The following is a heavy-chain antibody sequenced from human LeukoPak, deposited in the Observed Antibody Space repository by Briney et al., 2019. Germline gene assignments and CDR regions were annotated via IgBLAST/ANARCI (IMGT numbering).Heavy chain of an antibody. J-gene: IGHJ2*01. CDR1: GFIFATSW. CDR3: VRTGPHWYFEF. V-gene: IGHV5-51*01. Sequence: PGESLKISCKGSGFIFATSWIGWLRQMPGKGLEWMGVIYPGDSDIRYSPSFQGQVTISVDKSISTTSLQWRSLKSSDTAMYYCVRTGPHWYFEFWGRGTLVTVSS. CDR2: IYPGDSDI.